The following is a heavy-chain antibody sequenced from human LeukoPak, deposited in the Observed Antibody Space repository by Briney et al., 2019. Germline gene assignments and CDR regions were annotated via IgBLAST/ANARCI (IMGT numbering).Heavy chain of an antibody. CDR1: GFTVSSDY. V-gene: IGHV3-53*05. J-gene: IGHJ5*02. Sequence: GGSLRLSCAASGFTVSSDYMSWVRQAPGKGLEWVSVIYSGGSIYYADSVKGRFTISRDKSKNTVYLQMNSLRFEDTAMYYCARNWFDPRGQGTLVTVSS. CDR2: IYSGGSI. CDR3: ARNWFDP.